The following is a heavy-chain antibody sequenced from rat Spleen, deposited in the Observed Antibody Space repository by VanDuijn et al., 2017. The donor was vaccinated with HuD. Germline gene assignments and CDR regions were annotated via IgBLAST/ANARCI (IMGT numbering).Heavy chain of an antibody. CDR2: ISFSRST. CDR1: GYSITSIY. J-gene: IGHJ2*01. Sequence: EVQLQESGPGLVKPSQSLSLTCSVTGYSITSIYWGWIRKFPGNKMEWMGYISFSRSTTYNPSLKSRISITRDTSKYQFFLQLNSVTTEDTATYYCARGPVDYWGQGVMVTVSS. CDR3: ARGPVDY. V-gene: IGHV3-1*01.